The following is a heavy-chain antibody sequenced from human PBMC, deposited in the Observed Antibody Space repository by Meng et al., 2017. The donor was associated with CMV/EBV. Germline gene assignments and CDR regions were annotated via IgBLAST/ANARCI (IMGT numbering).Heavy chain of an antibody. CDR1: GGSIRSGDYY. V-gene: IGHV4-30-4*08. Sequence: QVRPQECGPGLVMPSQHLSLACTVSGGSIRSGDYYWSWVRQPAGKGLEWIVYIYYSGSTYYNPSLKSRVTKSVDTSKNQFSLKLSSVTAADTAVYYCAREGDNPFDYWGQGTLVTVSS. D-gene: IGHD2-21*02. J-gene: IGHJ4*02. CDR2: IYYSGST. CDR3: AREGDNPFDY.